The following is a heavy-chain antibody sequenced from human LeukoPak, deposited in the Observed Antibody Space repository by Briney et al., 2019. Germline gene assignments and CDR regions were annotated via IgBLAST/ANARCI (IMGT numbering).Heavy chain of an antibody. CDR3: ARRSSSYGMDV. J-gene: IGHJ6*02. CDR2: IDPGDPDT. V-gene: IGHV5-51*01. CDR1: GYSFSTYW. D-gene: IGHD6-13*01. Sequence: GESLKISCKGSGYSFSTYWIAWVRQKPGKGLEWMGIIDPGDPDTKYSPSFQGQVTISADKSISTAYLQWSSLKASDTAMFYCARRSSSYGMDVWGQGTTVTVSS.